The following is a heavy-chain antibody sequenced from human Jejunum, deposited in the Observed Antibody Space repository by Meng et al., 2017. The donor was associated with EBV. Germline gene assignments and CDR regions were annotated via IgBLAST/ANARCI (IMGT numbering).Heavy chain of an antibody. CDR2: INTRTGNP. Sequence: VQSGSELKKPGASVKVSCKASGYTFSRYAMNWVRQAPGQGLEWMGWINTRTGNPAYAQGFTGRFVFSLDTSVSTAYLQISSLKAEDTAVYYCASDISTATFGYWGQGTLVTVSS. D-gene: IGHD2-21*02. CDR1: GYTFSRYA. V-gene: IGHV7-4-1*02. J-gene: IGHJ4*02. CDR3: ASDISTATFGY.